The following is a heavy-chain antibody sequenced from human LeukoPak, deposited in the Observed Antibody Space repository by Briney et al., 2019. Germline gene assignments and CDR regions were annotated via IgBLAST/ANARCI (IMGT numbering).Heavy chain of an antibody. CDR3: ARARRMYYVDF. V-gene: IGHV1-2*06. CDR2: INPSSGGT. Sequence: ASVKVSCKASGYTFTGYHIHWVRQAPGQGLEWMGRINPSSGGTNYAQEFQDRVTMTRDTSSSTAYMELSGLRSDDSAVYYCARARRMYYVDFWGQGTLLTVSS. CDR1: GYTFTGYH. J-gene: IGHJ4*02.